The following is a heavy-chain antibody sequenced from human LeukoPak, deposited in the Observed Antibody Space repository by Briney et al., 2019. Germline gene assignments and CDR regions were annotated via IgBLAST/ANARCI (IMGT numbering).Heavy chain of an antibody. J-gene: IGHJ6*02. D-gene: IGHD6-13*01. CDR1: GYTFTGYY. Sequence: ASVKVSCKASGYTFTGYYMHWVRQAPGQGLEWMGWINPNSGGTNYAQKFQGWVTMTRDTSISTAYMELSRLRSDDTAVYYCARGSLGSSSWYRYYYGMDVWGQGTTVTVSS. CDR2: INPNSGGT. V-gene: IGHV1-2*04. CDR3: ARGSLGSSSWYRYYYGMDV.